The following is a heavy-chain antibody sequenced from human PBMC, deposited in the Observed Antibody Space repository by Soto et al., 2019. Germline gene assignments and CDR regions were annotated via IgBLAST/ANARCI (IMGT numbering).Heavy chain of an antibody. CDR2: ISSSSSYI. Sequence: EVQLVESGGGLVKPGGSLRLSCAASGFTFSSYSMNWVRQAPGKGLEWVSSISSSSSYIYYADSVKGRFTIARDNPKNSLDLQMNSRRAEDTPVYYCASKPAGGASYWGQGTLVTVSS. CDR1: GFTFSSYS. J-gene: IGHJ4*02. CDR3: ASKPAGGASY. D-gene: IGHD3-10*01. V-gene: IGHV3-21*01.